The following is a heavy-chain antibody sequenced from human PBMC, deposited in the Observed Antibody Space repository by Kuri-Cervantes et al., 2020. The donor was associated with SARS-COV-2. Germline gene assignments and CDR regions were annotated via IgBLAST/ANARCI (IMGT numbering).Heavy chain of an antibody. V-gene: IGHV3-21*01. J-gene: IGHJ4*02. CDR1: GFTFSSYE. Sequence: GGSLRLSCAASGFTFSSYEMNWVRQAPGKGLEWVSSISSSSSYIYYADSVKGRFTISRDNAKNSLYLQMNSLRAEDTAVYYCARDSLRGIFGVVIIDYWGQGTLVTVSS. CDR3: ARDSLRGIFGVVIIDY. D-gene: IGHD3-3*01. CDR2: ISSSSSYI.